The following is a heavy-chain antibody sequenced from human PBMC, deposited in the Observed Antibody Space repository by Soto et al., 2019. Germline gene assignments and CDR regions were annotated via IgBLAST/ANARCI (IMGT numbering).Heavy chain of an antibody. J-gene: IGHJ6*02. CDR1: GLTFSKYW. D-gene: IGHD6-19*01. V-gene: IGHV3-7*03. Sequence: EVQLVESGGGLVQPGGSLRLSCATSGLTFSKYWMTWVRQAPGKGLEWVAIIKHDGSEKSNLDSVEGRFTISRDNAKNSLSLQMNSLRVEDTAVYFCASVPGSPGYHGLDVWGQGTTVTVSS. CDR2: IKHDGSEK. CDR3: ASVPGSPGYHGLDV.